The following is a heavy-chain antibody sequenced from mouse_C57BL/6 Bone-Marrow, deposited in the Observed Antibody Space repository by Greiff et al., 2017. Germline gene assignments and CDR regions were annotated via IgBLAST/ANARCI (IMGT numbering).Heavy chain of an antibody. CDR3: ARSPPYYSNHHWYFDV. CDR2: IDPSDSYT. Sequence: QVQLQQPGAELVRPGTSVKLSCKASGYTFTSYWMHWVKQRPGQGLEWIGVIDPSDSYTNYNQKFKGKATLTVDTSSSTAYMQLSSLISEDSAVYYCARSPPYYSNHHWYFDVWGTGTTVTVSS. V-gene: IGHV1-59*01. J-gene: IGHJ1*03. CDR1: GYTFTSYW. D-gene: IGHD2-5*01.